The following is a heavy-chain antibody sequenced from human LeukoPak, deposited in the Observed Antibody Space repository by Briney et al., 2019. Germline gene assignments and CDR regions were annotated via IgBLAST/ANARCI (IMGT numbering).Heavy chain of an antibody. D-gene: IGHD3-9*01. CDR1: GFTFSSYG. Sequence: GGSLRLSCAASGFTFSSYGMHWVRQAPGKGLEWVAFIWYDGSNKYYADSVKGRFTISRDDSENTLYLQMNSLRAEDTAVYYCARDFEDCIDLWGQGTLVTVSS. J-gene: IGHJ5*02. V-gene: IGHV3-33*01. CDR2: IWYDGSNK. CDR3: ARDFEDCIDL.